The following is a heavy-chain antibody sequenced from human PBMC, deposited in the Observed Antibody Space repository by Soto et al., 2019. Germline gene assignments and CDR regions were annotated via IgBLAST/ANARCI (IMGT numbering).Heavy chain of an antibody. V-gene: IGHV4-59*01. J-gene: IGHJ4*02. CDR3: AREGLPRGRIFGVATRGLYFDY. CDR1: GGSISSYY. D-gene: IGHD3-3*01. Sequence: SETLSLTCTFSGGSISSYYWSWIRQPPGKGLEWIGYIYYSGSTNYNPSLKSRVTISVDTSKNQFSLKLSSVTAADTAVYYCAREGLPRGRIFGVATRGLYFDYWGQGTLVTVSS. CDR2: IYYSGST.